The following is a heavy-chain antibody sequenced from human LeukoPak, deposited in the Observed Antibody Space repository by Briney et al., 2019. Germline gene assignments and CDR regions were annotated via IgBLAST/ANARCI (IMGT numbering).Heavy chain of an antibody. CDR1: GGSISSSTYY. D-gene: IGHD4-11*01. CDR2: SYYTGST. Sequence: SETLSLTCTVSGGSISSSTYYWGWIRQPPGKGLEWIGSSYYTGSTYYNPSLKSRVTISVDTAKNQFSLKLSSVTAADTAVYYCARIYSNSYFDYWGQGTLVTVSS. V-gene: IGHV4-39*07. CDR3: ARIYSNSYFDY. J-gene: IGHJ4*02.